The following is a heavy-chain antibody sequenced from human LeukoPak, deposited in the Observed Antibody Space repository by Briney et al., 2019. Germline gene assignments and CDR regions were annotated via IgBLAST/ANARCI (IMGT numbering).Heavy chain of an antibody. V-gene: IGHV1-69*13. D-gene: IGHD3-3*01. CDR3: ARHSSYYDFWSGYYTSNWFDP. Sequence: SVKVSCKASGYTFTSYYMHWVRQAPGQGLEWMGGIIPIFGTANYAQKFQGRVTITADESTSTAYMELSSLRSEDTAVYYCARHSSYYDFWSGYYTSNWFDPWGQGTLVTVSS. J-gene: IGHJ5*02. CDR2: IIPIFGTA. CDR1: GYTFTSYY.